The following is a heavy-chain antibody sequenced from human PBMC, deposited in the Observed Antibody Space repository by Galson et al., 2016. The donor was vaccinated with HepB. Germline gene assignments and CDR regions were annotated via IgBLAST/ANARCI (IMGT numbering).Heavy chain of an antibody. D-gene: IGHD3-10*01. Sequence: SLRLSCAASGFTSSSYWMHWARQAPGKGLVWVSRISSDGSKTTYADSVKGRFTISRDNAKNTLSLQMNSLRVEDTAVYYCHVWFGESRNGADVWGQGTTVTVSS. CDR3: HVWFGESRNGADV. J-gene: IGHJ6*02. CDR2: ISSDGSKT. CDR1: GFTSSSYW. V-gene: IGHV3-74*01.